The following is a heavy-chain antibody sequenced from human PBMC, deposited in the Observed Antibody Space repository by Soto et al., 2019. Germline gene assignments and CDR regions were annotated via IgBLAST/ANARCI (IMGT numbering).Heavy chain of an antibody. J-gene: IGHJ4*02. D-gene: IGHD6-19*01. CDR2: TKNKANSYTT. V-gene: IGHV3-72*01. CDR1: GFTFSDHY. CDR3: VLAVAGTTDY. Sequence: EVQLVESGGGLVQPGGSLRLSCAASGFTFSDHYMDWVRQAPGKGLEWVGRTKNKANSYTTEYAASVKGRFTISRDDSKNSLYLQMNSLKTEDTAVYYCVLAVAGTTDYWGQGTLVTVSS.